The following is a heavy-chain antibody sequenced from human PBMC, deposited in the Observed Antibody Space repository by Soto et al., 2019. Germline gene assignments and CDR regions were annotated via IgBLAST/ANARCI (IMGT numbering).Heavy chain of an antibody. D-gene: IGHD6-6*01. CDR2: IIPIVGTA. Sequence: QVQLVQSGAEVKKPGSSVKVSCKASGGTFSSYAISWVRQAPGQGLEWMGGIIPIVGTANYAKEFQGRVTIPADESTRTAYMELSSLRSEDTAVYYCARTRIAAPFVGREYYYYYGMDVWGQGTTVTVSS. CDR3: ARTRIAAPFVGREYYYYYGMDV. V-gene: IGHV1-69*01. CDR1: GGTFSSYA. J-gene: IGHJ6*02.